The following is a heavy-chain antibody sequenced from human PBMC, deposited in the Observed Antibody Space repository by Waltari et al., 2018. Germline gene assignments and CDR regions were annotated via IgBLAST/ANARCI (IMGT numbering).Heavy chain of an antibody. Sequence: EVQLVESGGGLVQPGGSLRLSCAASGFTFSLYWMHWVRQAPGKGLVWVSRINSDGSRTSYADSVKGRFTISRDNAKNTLYLQMNSLRAEDTAVYYCARTWIQLWSDAFDIWGQGTMVTVSS. J-gene: IGHJ3*02. CDR1: GFTFSLYW. D-gene: IGHD5-18*01. CDR3: ARTWIQLWSDAFDI. CDR2: INSDGSRT. V-gene: IGHV3-74*01.